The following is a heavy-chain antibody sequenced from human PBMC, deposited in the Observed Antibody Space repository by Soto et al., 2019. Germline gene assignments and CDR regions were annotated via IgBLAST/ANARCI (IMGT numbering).Heavy chain of an antibody. CDR3: ARLSFGELLPGAYYYYGMDV. CDR2: IYYSGST. J-gene: IGHJ6*02. D-gene: IGHD3-10*01. V-gene: IGHV4-39*01. CDR1: GGSISSSSYY. Sequence: PSETLSVTRTVSGGSISSSSYYWGWIRQAPGKGLEWIGSIYYSGSTYYNPSLKSRVTISVDTSKNQFSLKLSSVTAADTAVYYCARLSFGELLPGAYYYYGMDVWGQGTTVTVS.